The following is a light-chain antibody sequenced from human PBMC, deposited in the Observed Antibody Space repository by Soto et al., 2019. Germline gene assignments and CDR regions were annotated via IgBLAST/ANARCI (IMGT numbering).Light chain of an antibody. CDR3: QQYNNWGT. CDR2: GAS. CDR1: QSVSSN. J-gene: IGKJ1*01. Sequence: EIVMTQSPATLSVSPGERATLSCRASQSVSSNLAWYQQKPGQAPRLLIYGASTRGTGIPARFSGSGSGTVFTLTISSLQSEDFAVYYCQQYNNWGTFGQGTKVEIK. V-gene: IGKV3-15*01.